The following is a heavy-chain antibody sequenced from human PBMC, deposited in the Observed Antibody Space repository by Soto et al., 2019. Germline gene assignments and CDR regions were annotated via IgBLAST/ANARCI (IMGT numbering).Heavy chain of an antibody. D-gene: IGHD2-15*01. Sequence: KTSETLSLTCTVSGGSISSSSYYWGWIRQPPGKGLEWIGSIYYSGSTYYNPSLKSRVTISVDTSKNQFSLKLSSVTAADTAVYYCARHPGGGSCLDYWGQGTLVTVSS. J-gene: IGHJ4*02. CDR1: GGSISSSSYY. CDR2: IYYSGST. CDR3: ARHPGGGSCLDY. V-gene: IGHV4-39*01.